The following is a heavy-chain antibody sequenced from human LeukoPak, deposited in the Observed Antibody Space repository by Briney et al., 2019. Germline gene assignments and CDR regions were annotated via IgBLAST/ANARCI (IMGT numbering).Heavy chain of an antibody. V-gene: IGHV3-33*01. D-gene: IGHD3-22*01. CDR3: ARGDYYDSSPFDY. Sequence: PGGSLRLSCVASGFTFSSYGMHWVRQAPGKGLEWVAVIWYDGSNKNYADSVKGRFTISRDNSKNTLYLQMNSLRAEDTAVYYCARGDYYDSSPFDYWGQGTLVTVSS. CDR2: IWYDGSNK. J-gene: IGHJ4*02. CDR1: GFTFSSYG.